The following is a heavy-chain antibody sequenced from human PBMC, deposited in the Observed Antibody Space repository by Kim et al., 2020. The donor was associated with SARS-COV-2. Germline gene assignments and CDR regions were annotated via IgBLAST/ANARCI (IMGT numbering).Heavy chain of an antibody. J-gene: IGHJ4*02. Sequence: GGSLRLSCAASGFTFRNYWMHWVRQVPGKGLEWVSRINSDGIITTYADSVKGRFTISRDNAKNTLYLQMDSLRAEDTAVYSCARVSGSGSFFFDYWGQGTLVTVSS. D-gene: IGHD1-26*01. CDR3: ARVSGSGSFFFDY. CDR2: INSDGIIT. CDR1: GFTFRNYW. V-gene: IGHV3-74*01.